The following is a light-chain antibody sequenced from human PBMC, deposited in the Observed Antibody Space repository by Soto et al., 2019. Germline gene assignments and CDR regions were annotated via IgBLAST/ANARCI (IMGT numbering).Light chain of an antibody. CDR2: HVS. CDR3: SSFAGGPYV. J-gene: IGLJ1*01. CDR1: SSDIGGYNY. Sequence: QSALTQPRSVSGSPGQSVAISCTGTSSDIGGYNYVSWYRQHPGRAPKLVIYHVSKRPSGVPDRFSGSKSGNTASLTISGLQAEDEADYYCSSFAGGPYVFGTGTKVTVL. V-gene: IGLV2-11*01.